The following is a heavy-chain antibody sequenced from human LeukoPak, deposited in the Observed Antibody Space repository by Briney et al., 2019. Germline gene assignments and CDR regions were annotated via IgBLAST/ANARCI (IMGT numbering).Heavy chain of an antibody. Sequence: GESLKISCKGFGYSFTSCWIGWVRQMPGKGLEWMGIVFPDDSNTRYSPSFQGRVTFSADKSTNTAYLQWSSLKASDTAIYYCARLAPVYYCTNGVCPFDSWGQGTLVTVSS. J-gene: IGHJ4*02. CDR2: VFPDDSNT. CDR3: ARLAPVYYCTNGVCPFDS. V-gene: IGHV5-51*01. D-gene: IGHD2-8*01. CDR1: GYSFTSCW.